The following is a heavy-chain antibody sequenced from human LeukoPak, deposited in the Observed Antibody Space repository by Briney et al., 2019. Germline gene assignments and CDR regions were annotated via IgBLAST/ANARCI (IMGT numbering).Heavy chain of an antibody. J-gene: IGHJ4*02. CDR2: IKEDGSKK. Sequence: GGSLRLSCAASGFTFSSHWMTWVRQTPGKGLEWVANIKEDGSKKYYLDSVEGRFTISRDNAKNSLYLQMNSLRVEDTAAYYCARDERGSYYSYWGQGTLVTVSS. CDR3: ARDERGSYYSY. V-gene: IGHV3-7*01. CDR1: GFTFSSHW. D-gene: IGHD1-26*01.